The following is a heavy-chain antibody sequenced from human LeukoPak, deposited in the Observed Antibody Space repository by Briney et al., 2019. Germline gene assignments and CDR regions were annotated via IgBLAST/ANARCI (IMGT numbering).Heavy chain of an antibody. CDR3: ARQTGSITIFGVVIIGRHFDY. V-gene: IGHV3-23*01. CDR2: ISGSGGST. J-gene: IGHJ4*02. Sequence: GGSLRLSCAASGFTFSSYAMSWVRQAPGKGLEWVSAISGSGGSTYYADSVKGRFTISRDNSKNTLYLQMNSLRAEDTAVYYCARQTGSITIFGVVIIGRHFDYWGQGTLVTVSS. D-gene: IGHD3-3*01. CDR1: GFTFSSYA.